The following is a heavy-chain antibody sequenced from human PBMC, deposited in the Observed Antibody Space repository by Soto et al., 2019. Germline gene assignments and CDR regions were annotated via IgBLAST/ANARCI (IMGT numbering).Heavy chain of an antibody. D-gene: IGHD2-2*01. J-gene: IGHJ5*02. CDR1: GFTFSSYW. Sequence: GGSLRLSCAASGFTFSSYWMSWVRQAPGKGLEWVANIKQDGSEKHYVDSVKGRFTISRDNAKNSLYLQMNSLRAEDTAVYYCAREGGYCSPTSCYFDAWGQGNLVTVPQ. CDR3: AREGGYCSPTSCYFDA. CDR2: IKQDGSEK. V-gene: IGHV3-7*01.